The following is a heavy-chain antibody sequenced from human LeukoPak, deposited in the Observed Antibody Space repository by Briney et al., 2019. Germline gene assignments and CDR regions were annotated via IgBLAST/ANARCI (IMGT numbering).Heavy chain of an antibody. CDR2: ISGSSDNT. CDR3: AKIRESYGTH. Sequence: GGSLRLSCAASGFTFSSHGMSGVRQAPGKGREWGSAISGSSDNTYYADSVQCRFTISRDNSKNTLYLQMRSLRAEDTAIYYCAKIRESYGTHWGQGTLVTVSS. J-gene: IGHJ4*02. CDR1: GFTFSSHG. D-gene: IGHD5-18*01. V-gene: IGHV3-23*01.